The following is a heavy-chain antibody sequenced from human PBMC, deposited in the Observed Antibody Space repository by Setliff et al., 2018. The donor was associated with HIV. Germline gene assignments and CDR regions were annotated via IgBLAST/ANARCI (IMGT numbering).Heavy chain of an antibody. J-gene: IGHJ4*02. D-gene: IGHD6-19*01. CDR1: GYPFTDYY. CDR3: ARAQPPGLAVAGTTYYFDS. V-gene: IGHV1-46*01. CDR2: ISPSGDRT. Sequence: ASVKVSCKASGYPFTDYYMHWVRQAPGQGLEWMGIISPSGDRTKYAQKFQGRVTMIRDTSTNTLYVEMSSLTSEDTAVYFCARAQPPGLAVAGTTYYFDSWGQGTLVTVSS.